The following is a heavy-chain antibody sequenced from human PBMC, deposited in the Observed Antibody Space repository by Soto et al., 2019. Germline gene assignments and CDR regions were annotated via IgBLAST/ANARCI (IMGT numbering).Heavy chain of an antibody. D-gene: IGHD2-15*01. CDR1: GYTFTSYA. CDR2: INAGNGNT. Sequence: GASVKVSCKASGYTFTSYAMHWVRQAPGQRLEWMGWINAGNGNTKYSQKFQGRVTITRDTSASTAYMELSSLRSEDTAVYYCATYCSGGSCLPSRPYYYYGMDVWGQGTTVTVSS. J-gene: IGHJ6*02. V-gene: IGHV1-3*01. CDR3: ATYCSGGSCLPSRPYYYYGMDV.